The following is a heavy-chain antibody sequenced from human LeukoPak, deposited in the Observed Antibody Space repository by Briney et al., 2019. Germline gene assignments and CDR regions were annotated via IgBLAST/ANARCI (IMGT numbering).Heavy chain of an antibody. V-gene: IGHV3-23*01. CDR2: ISGSGGST. CDR3: AKEMSYDSSGYYDAFDI. CDR1: GFTFSSYA. J-gene: IGHJ3*02. Sequence: GGSLRLSCAASGFTFSSYAMSWVRQAPGKGLEWVSAISGSGGSTYYADSVKGRFTISRDNSKNTLYLQMNSLRAEDTAVYYCAKEMSYDSSGYYDAFDIWGQGTMVTVSS. D-gene: IGHD3-22*01.